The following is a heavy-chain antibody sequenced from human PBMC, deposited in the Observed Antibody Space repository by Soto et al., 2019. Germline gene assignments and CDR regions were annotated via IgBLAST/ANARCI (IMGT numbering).Heavy chain of an antibody. CDR2: INGDGSST. CDR3: ARGDHYYGSGSRMGHDY. CDR1: GFTFSSYW. J-gene: IGHJ4*02. D-gene: IGHD3-10*01. V-gene: IGHV3-74*01. Sequence: LRLSCAASGFTFSSYWMHWVRQAPGKGLVWVSRINGDGSSTSYADSVKGRFTISRDNAKNTLYLQMNSLRAEDTAVYYCARGDHYYGSGSRMGHDYWGQGTLVTVSS.